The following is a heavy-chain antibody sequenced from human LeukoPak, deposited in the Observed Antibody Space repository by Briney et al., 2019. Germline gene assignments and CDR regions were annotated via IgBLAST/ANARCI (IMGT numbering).Heavy chain of an antibody. J-gene: IGHJ6*02. D-gene: IGHD3-22*01. CDR1: GFTFSSYS. Sequence: GGSLRLSCAASGFTFSSYSMNWVRQAPGKGLEWVSSISSSSSYIYYADSVKGRFTISRDNAKNSLYLQMNSLRAEDTAVYYCARGYYYDSSGYPLDYYYYGMDVWGQGTTVTVSS. CDR2: ISSSSSYI. V-gene: IGHV3-21*01. CDR3: ARGYYYDSSGYPLDYYYYGMDV.